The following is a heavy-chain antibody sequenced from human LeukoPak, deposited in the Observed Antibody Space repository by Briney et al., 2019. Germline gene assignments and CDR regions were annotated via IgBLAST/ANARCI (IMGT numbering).Heavy chain of an antibody. D-gene: IGHD1-7*01. CDR1: GGSISSYY. Sequence: MASETLSLTCTVSGGSISSYYWSWIRQPPGKGLEWIGSIYYSGSTYYNPSLKSRVTISVDTSKNQFSLKLSSVTAADTAVYYCARLPTNWNYGKITKRDYWGQGTLVTVSS. V-gene: IGHV4-59*05. CDR3: ARLPTNWNYGKITKRDY. CDR2: IYYSGST. J-gene: IGHJ4*02.